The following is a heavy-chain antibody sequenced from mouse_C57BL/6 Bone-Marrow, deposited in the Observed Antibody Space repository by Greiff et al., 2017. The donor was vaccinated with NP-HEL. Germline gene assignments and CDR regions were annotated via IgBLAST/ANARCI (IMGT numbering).Heavy chain of an antibody. Sequence: VQLQESGAELAKPGASVKLSCKASGYTFTSYWMHWVKQRPGQGLEWIGYINPSSGYTKYNQKFKGKATLTADKSSSTAYMQLSSLTYEDSAVYYCARREGRSNRMYVYWDFGVWGTGTTVTVAS. CDR2: INPSSGYT. CDR1: GYTFTSYW. V-gene: IGHV1-7*01. D-gene: IGHD2-14*01. CDR3: ARREGRSNRMYVYWDFGV. J-gene: IGHJ1*03.